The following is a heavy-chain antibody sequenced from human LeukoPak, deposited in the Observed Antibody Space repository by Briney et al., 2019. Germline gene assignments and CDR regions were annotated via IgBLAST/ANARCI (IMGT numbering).Heavy chain of an antibody. CDR2: INGNGGST. J-gene: IGHJ4*02. D-gene: IGHD3-3*01. V-gene: IGHV3-20*04. Sequence: TGGSLRLSCAASGFTFDDYGMSWVRQAPGKGLEWVSSINGNGGSTAYADSVKGRFTISRDNVKNSLYLQMNSLRAEDTAFYYCVRHDFWSGFKGGDYWGQGTLVTVSS. CDR1: GFTFDDYG. CDR3: VRHDFWSGFKGGDY.